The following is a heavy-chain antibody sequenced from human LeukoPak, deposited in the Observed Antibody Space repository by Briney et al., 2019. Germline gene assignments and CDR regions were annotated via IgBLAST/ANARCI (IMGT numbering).Heavy chain of an antibody. CDR3: AGYYYDSSRGFDL. Sequence: GGSLRLSCAASGFKFDDYGMSWVRQAPGKGLEWVCDINWNGAWTGYADSVKGRFTISRDNAKNSLYLQMNSLRAEDTALYYCAGYYYDSSRGFDLWGQGTLATVSA. CDR2: INWNGAWT. D-gene: IGHD3-22*01. CDR1: GFKFDDYG. V-gene: IGHV3-20*04. J-gene: IGHJ5*02.